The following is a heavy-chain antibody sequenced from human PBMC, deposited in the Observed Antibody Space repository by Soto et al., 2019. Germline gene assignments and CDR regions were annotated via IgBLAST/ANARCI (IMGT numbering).Heavy chain of an antibody. CDR2: INHSGST. Sequence: SETLSLTCTVSAGSISSGDYSWSWIRQPPGKGLEWIGYINHSGSTYYNPSLKSRVTISVDTSKNQFSLKLSSVTAADTAVYYCARVRITIFGVVIIPTYFDYWGQGTLVTVSS. J-gene: IGHJ4*02. CDR1: AGSISSGDYS. V-gene: IGHV4-30-4*01. D-gene: IGHD3-3*01. CDR3: ARVRITIFGVVIIPTYFDY.